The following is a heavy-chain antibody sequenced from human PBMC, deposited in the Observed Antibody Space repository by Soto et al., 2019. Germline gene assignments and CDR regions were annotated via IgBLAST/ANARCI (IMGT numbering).Heavy chain of an antibody. D-gene: IGHD3-22*01. CDR2: ISYDGSNK. CDR3: ARVITTWDDAFDI. Sequence: QVQLVESGGGVVQPGRSLRLSCAASGFTFSSYAMHWVRQAPGKGLEWVAVISYDGSNKYYADSVKGRFTIARDNSKNTLYLQMNSLRAEDTAVYYCARVITTWDDAFDIWGQGIMATVSS. V-gene: IGHV3-30-3*01. CDR1: GFTFSSYA. J-gene: IGHJ3*02.